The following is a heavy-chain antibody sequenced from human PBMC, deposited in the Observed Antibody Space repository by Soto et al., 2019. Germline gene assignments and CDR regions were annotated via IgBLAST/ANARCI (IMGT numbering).Heavy chain of an antibody. CDR3: AKDLYSNYGDAFDI. J-gene: IGHJ3*02. V-gene: IGHV3-74*01. CDR2: TNQDGSII. D-gene: IGHD4-4*01. CDR1: GFTFSNYW. Sequence: PGGSLRLSCAASGFTFSNYWMHWVRQAPGKGLVWVSRTNQDGSIINYADSAKGRFTISRDNAKNSLYLQMNSLRADDTALYYCAKDLYSNYGDAFDIWGQGTMVTVSS.